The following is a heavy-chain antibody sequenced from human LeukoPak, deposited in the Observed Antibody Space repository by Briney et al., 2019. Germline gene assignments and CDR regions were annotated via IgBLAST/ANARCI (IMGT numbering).Heavy chain of an antibody. J-gene: IGHJ3*01. D-gene: IGHD3-3*01. V-gene: IGHV1-18*04. CDR2: ISGYKSVT. CDR1: GYSFSNFG. Sequence: ASVTVSCKASGYSFSNFGITWVRQAPGQGLEWLGWISGYKSVTKYAQNFQGRVTMTTDTSTSTAYMELGSLRSDDTAVYYCARDEAVSFWLGRIESFHVWGPGTMVIVSS. CDR3: ARDEAVSFWLGRIESFHV.